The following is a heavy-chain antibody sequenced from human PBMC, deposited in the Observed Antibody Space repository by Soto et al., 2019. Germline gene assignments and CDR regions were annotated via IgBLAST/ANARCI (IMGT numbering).Heavy chain of an antibody. CDR1: GYTFTNYY. J-gene: IGHJ6*02. CDR3: AQAVASYYYGMDV. Sequence: SVKVSCKTSGYTFTNYYMHWVRQAPGQGLEWMGGIIPIFGTANYAQKFQGRVTITADESTSTAYMELSSLRSEDTAVYYCAQAVASYYYGMDVWGQGTTVTVSS. V-gene: IGHV1-69*13. CDR2: IIPIFGTA. D-gene: IGHD6-19*01.